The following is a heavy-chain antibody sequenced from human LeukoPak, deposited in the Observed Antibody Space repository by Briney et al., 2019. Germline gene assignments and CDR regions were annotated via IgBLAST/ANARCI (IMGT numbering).Heavy chain of an antibody. J-gene: IGHJ4*02. CDR2: ISYDGSNK. CDR3: AKDYYDSSGYHDY. D-gene: IGHD3-22*01. Sequence: GGSLRLSCAASGFTFSSYSMNWVRQAPGKGLEWVAVISYDGSNKYYADSVKGRFTISRDNSKNTLYLRMNSLRAEDTAVYYCAKDYYDSSGYHDYWGQGTLVTVSS. CDR1: GFTFSSYS. V-gene: IGHV3-30*18.